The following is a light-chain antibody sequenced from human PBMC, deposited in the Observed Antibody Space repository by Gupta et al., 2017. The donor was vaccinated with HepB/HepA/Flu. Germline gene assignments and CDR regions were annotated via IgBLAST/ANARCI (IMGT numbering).Light chain of an antibody. CDR2: WAS. CDR1: QSVLYSSKNKNY. Sequence: DIVMTQSPDSLAVSLGERATINCRSSQSVLYSSKNKNYLAWYQQKPGQPPKLLIYWASTREFGVPDRFSGSGSGTDFTLTISSLQAEDVAVYYCQQYHDTPSSFGQGTKLEIK. V-gene: IGKV4-1*01. J-gene: IGKJ2*03. CDR3: QQYHDTPSS.